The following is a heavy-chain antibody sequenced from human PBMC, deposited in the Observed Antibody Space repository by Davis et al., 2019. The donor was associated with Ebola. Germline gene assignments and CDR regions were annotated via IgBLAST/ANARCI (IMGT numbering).Heavy chain of an antibody. V-gene: IGHV1-69*04. D-gene: IGHD5-12*01. Sequence: AASVKVSCKASGDTFNKYGITWVRQAPGQGLEWIGRIIPIFRIANYAQSFRGRVTITADKSTSTAYLELSSLRSEDTALYYCTTPGGQDSGYDVFDIWGQGTMVTVSS. CDR3: TTPGGQDSGYDVFDI. CDR2: IIPIFRIA. CDR1: GDTFNKYG. J-gene: IGHJ3*02.